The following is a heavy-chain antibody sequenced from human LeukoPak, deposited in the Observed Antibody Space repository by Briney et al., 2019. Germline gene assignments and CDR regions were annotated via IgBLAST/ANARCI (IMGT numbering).Heavy chain of an antibody. V-gene: IGHV3-64D*09. D-gene: IGHD1-26*01. Sequence: PGGSLRLSCSASGVTFSRYGMHWVRQAPGKGLEYVSGINDNGGRTHYGDSVKGRFSISRDNSKNTLHLQMSTLRAEDTALYYCVKDVGGSYAFDYWGRGTLVTVSS. CDR1: GVTFSRYG. CDR3: VKDVGGSYAFDY. CDR2: INDNGGRT. J-gene: IGHJ4*02.